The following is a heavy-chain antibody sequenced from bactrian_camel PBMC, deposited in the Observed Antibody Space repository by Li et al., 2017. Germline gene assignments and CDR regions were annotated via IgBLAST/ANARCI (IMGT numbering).Heavy chain of an antibody. V-gene: IGHV3S31*01. D-gene: IGHD5*01. CDR2: INSGGGTT. Sequence: DVQLVESGGGLVQPGGSLRLSCAASGFTFSNYAMSWVRQAPGRGLEWVSAINSGGGTTYYADSVKGRFAISRDNARNTLYLQLNSLKTEDTAMYYCAARDGRRSCAASLVPLFGRRGQGTQVTVS. CDR1: GFTFSNYA. CDR3: AARDGRRSCAASLVPLFGR. J-gene: IGHJ6*01.